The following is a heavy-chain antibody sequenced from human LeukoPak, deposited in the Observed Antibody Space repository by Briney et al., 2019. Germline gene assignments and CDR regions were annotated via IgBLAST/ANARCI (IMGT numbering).Heavy chain of an antibody. D-gene: IGHD2-15*01. J-gene: IGHJ5*02. CDR1: GFTFTEHS. CDR2: IKSEGSNP. V-gene: IGHV3-23*05. CDR3: AKEGYAFCFDP. Sequence: GRSLRPSCAASGFTFTEHSTRWVSHAPGKGLGRGSTIKSEGSNPNYTDPVEGRSPIPKNNSKNTLYRERNTLIPEDTAVNYVAKEGYAFCFDPWGQGTQVTVSS.